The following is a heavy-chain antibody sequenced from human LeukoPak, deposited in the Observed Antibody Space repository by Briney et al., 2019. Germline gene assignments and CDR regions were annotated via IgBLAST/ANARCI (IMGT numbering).Heavy chain of an antibody. CDR1: GDSISNYY. Sequence: SETLSLTCTVSGDSISNYYWSWIRQPAGKGLEWVGRIYPSGTTNYNPSLKSRVTFSLDTSKNQFSLRLSSVAAADTALYHPARVADYYSTTSCYYYYYYMDVWGQGTTVTVSS. CDR3: ARVADYYSTTSCYYYYYYMDV. D-gene: IGHD2-2*01. CDR2: IYPSGTT. J-gene: IGHJ6*03. V-gene: IGHV4-4*07.